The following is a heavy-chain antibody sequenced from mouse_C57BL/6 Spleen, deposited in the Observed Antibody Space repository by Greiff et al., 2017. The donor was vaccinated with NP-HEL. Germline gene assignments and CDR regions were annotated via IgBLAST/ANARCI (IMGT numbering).Heavy chain of an antibody. J-gene: IGHJ4*01. D-gene: IGHD4-1*01. CDR2: ISSGSSTI. CDR3: ALNWFYAMDY. Sequence: EVQLVESGGGLVKPGGSLKLSCAASGFTFSDYGMHWVRQAPEKGLEWVAHISSGSSTIYYADTVKGRFTISRDNAKNTLFLQMTSLRSEDTAMYYCALNWFYAMDYWGQGTSVTVSS. CDR1: GFTFSDYG. V-gene: IGHV5-17*01.